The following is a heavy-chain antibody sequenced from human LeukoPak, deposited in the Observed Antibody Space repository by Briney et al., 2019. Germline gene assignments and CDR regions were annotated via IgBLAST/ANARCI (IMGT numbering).Heavy chain of an antibody. D-gene: IGHD4-23*01. CDR2: IKTKTDGGTT. CDR3: ANIFGGNSHRSDF. CDR1: GFTFSSAW. V-gene: IGHV3-15*01. J-gene: IGHJ4*02. Sequence: GGSLRLSCAASGFTFSSAWMSWVRQAPGQGLEWLGRIKTKTDGGTTDYAAPVKGRFTISRDDSKDTLYLQMNSLKSDDTAVYYCANIFGGNSHRSDFWGQGTLVTVSS.